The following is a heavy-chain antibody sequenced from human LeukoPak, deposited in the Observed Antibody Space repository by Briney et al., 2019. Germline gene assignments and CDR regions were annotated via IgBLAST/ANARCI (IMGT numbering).Heavy chain of an antibody. CDR2: IYYSGST. V-gene: IGHV4-59*01. CDR1: GGSISSYY. CDR3: ARSGSYCGGDCYLVLPDWFDP. J-gene: IGHJ5*02. D-gene: IGHD2-21*02. Sequence: SESLSLTCTVSGGSISSYYWSWIRQPPGKGLEWIGYIYYSGSTNYNPSLKSRVTISVDTSKNQFSLKLSSVTAADTAVYYCARSGSYCGGDCYLVLPDWFDPWGQGTLVTVSS.